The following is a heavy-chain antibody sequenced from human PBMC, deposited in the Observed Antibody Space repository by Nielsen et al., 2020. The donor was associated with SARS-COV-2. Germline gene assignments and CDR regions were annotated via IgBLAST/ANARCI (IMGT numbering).Heavy chain of an antibody. V-gene: IGHV1-18*01. J-gene: IGHJ4*02. CDR3: ARGANLNPVYYYDRSGQLSDY. CDR1: GYTFTSYG. D-gene: IGHD3-22*01. Sequence: ASVKVSCKASGYTFTSYGISWVRQAPGQGLEWMGWIRAYNGNTNYAQKLQGRVTITTDTSTSTAYMELRSPRSDDTAVYYCARGANLNPVYYYDRSGQLSDYWGQGTLVTVSS. CDR2: IRAYNGNT.